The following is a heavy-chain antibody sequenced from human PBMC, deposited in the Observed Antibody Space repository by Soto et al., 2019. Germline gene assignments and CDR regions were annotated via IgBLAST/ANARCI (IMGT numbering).Heavy chain of an antibody. CDR3: ARDQVVVAATPDYYYYYGMDV. CDR1: GYTFTGYY. D-gene: IGHD2-15*01. Sequence: ASVKVSCKASGYTFTGYYMHWVRHAPGQGLEWMGWINPNSGGTNYAQKFQGWVTMTRDTSISTAYMELSRLRSDDTAVYYCARDQVVVAATPDYYYYYGMDVWGQGTTVTVSS. J-gene: IGHJ6*02. CDR2: INPNSGGT. V-gene: IGHV1-2*04.